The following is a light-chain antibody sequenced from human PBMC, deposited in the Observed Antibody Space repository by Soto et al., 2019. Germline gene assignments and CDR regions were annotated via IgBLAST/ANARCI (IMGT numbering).Light chain of an antibody. Sequence: QTVVTQSPSASASLGASVKLACILSSGHSSYAIAWHQQQPEKGPRYLMKVNSDGSHSKGDGIPDRFSGSSSGAERYLTISSLQSEDEADYYCQTWDTGIVVFGGGTKVTVL. CDR3: QTWDTGIVV. CDR2: VNSDGSH. CDR1: SGHSSYA. J-gene: IGLJ2*01. V-gene: IGLV4-69*01.